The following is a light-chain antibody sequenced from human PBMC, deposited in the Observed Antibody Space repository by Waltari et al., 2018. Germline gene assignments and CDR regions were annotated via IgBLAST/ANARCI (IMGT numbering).Light chain of an antibody. V-gene: IGKV2-29*02. Sequence: DIVMTQTPLSLSVTPGQPASISCKSSQSLLHSDGKTYLYWYLQKPGQSPQLLIYEVSGRFSGVPDRFSGSGSGTDFTLKIRRVEAEDVGVYYCMQGIHLRTFGQGTKVEIK. J-gene: IGKJ1*01. CDR2: EVS. CDR1: QSLLHSDGKTY. CDR3: MQGIHLRT.